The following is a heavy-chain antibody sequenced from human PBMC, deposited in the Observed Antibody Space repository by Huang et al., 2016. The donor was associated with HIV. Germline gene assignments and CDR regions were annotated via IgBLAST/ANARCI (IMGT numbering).Heavy chain of an antibody. J-gene: IGHJ4*02. CDR2: MDYSGST. V-gene: IGHV4-30-4*08. D-gene: IGHD7-27*01. Sequence: QVQLQESGPGLVKPSQTLSLTCTVSGGSISSGGSYWSWIRQPPGKGLEWIGYMDYSGSTYDNPSLKGRVTISLDTSKNQFSLKLNSVTAADTAVYYCARAPGDGDYFDYWGQGTLVTVSS. CDR1: GGSISSGGSY. CDR3: ARAPGDGDYFDY.